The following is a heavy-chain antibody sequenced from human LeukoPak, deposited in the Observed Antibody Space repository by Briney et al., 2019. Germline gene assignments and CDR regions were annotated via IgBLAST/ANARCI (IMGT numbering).Heavy chain of an antibody. CDR1: GYSISSGYY. CDR3: ARVAGYYYGSGSYYRNDY. J-gene: IGHJ4*02. Sequence: SETLSLTCAVSGYSISSGYYWGWIRQPPGKGLEWIGYIYYSGSTYYNPSLKSRVTISVDTSKNQFSLKLSSVTAADTAVYYCARVAGYYYGSGSYYRNDYWGQGTLVTVSS. V-gene: IGHV4-38-2*01. D-gene: IGHD3-10*01. CDR2: IYYSGST.